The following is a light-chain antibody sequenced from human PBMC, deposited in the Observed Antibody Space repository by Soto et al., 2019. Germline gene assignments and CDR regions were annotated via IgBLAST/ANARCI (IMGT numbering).Light chain of an antibody. V-gene: IGLV1-40*01. CDR2: GNT. CDR1: SSNIGAGYD. CDR3: QSYDSSLSPVV. J-gene: IGLJ2*01. Sequence: QSVLTQPPSVSGAPGQRVTISCTGGSSNIGAGYDVHWYQQLPGTAPKLLFYGNTNRPSGVPDRFSGSKSGTSASLAITGLQAEDEADYYCQSYDSSLSPVVFGGGTKVTVL.